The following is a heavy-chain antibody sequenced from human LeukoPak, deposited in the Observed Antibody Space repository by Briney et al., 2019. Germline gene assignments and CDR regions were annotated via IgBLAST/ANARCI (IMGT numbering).Heavy chain of an antibody. J-gene: IGHJ4*02. D-gene: IGHD3-22*01. CDR1: GFTFSDYY. V-gene: IGHV3-11*01. CDR2: ISSSGSTI. Sequence: PGGSLRLSCAASGFTFSDYYMSWIRQAPGKGLEWVSYISSSGSTIYYADSGKGRFTISRDNAKNSLYLQMNSLRAEDTAVYYCARDKTGPYYYDSSGYGGDYWGQGTLVTVSS. CDR3: ARDKTGPYYYDSSGYGGDY.